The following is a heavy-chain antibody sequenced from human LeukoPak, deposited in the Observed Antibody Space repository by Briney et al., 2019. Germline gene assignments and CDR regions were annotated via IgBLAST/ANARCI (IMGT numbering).Heavy chain of an antibody. V-gene: IGHV4-39*01. Sequence: SETLSLTCTVSGGSISSSNYYWGWIRQPPGKGLEWMGRGYYTGSTYYKPSLKSRVTISVDTSNNQFSLKLSSVTAADTAMYYCARHKDDYDDYVWNYWGQGTLVTVSS. J-gene: IGHJ4*02. D-gene: IGHD4-17*01. CDR3: ARHKDDYDDYVWNY. CDR2: GYYTGST. CDR1: GGSISSSNYY.